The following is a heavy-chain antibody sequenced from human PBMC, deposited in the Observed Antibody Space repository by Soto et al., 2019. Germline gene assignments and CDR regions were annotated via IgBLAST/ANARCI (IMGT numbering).Heavy chain of an antibody. CDR1: GYSFTSYW. Sequence: PXESLKLSCKGSGYSFTSYWISLVLQMPGKGLEWMGRIDPSDSYTNYSPSFQGHVTISADKSISTAYLQWSSLKASDTAMYYCARLTIFGVVTYYYYGMDVWGQGTTVTVSS. CDR3: ARLTIFGVVTYYYYGMDV. D-gene: IGHD3-3*01. CDR2: IDPSDSYT. J-gene: IGHJ6*02. V-gene: IGHV5-10-1*01.